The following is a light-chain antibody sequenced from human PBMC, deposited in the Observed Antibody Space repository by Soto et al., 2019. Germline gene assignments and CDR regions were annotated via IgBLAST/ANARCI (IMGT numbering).Light chain of an antibody. V-gene: IGKV1-5*03. CDR1: QSMSSW. J-gene: IGKJ1*01. Sequence: DIQMTHSPSTLSASVGDKVTITCRASQSMSSWLAWYQQKPGKAPKLLIYKASILESGVPSRFSGSGSGTEFTLTISSQQPDDFATYYCQQYQSYSHFGQGTKVDIK. CDR3: QQYQSYSH. CDR2: KAS.